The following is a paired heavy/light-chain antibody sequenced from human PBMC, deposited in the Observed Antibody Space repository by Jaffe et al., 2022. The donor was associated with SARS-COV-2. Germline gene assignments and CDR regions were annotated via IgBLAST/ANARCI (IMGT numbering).Light chain of an antibody. Sequence: SYVLTQPPSVSVAPGQTARITCGGNNIGSKSVHWYQQKPGQAPVLVVYDDSDRPSGIPERFSGSNSGNTATLTISRVEAGDEADYYCQVWDSSSDHYVFGTGTKVTVL. J-gene: IGLJ1*01. V-gene: IGLV3-21*02. CDR1: NIGSKS. CDR2: DDS. CDR3: QVWDSSSDHYV.
Heavy chain of an antibody. J-gene: IGHJ4*02. CDR3: AKAPLDLRLGELSLHFDY. CDR1: GFTFSSYA. CDR2: ISGSGGST. D-gene: IGHD3-16*02. Sequence: EVQLLESGGGLVQPGGSLRLSCAASGFTFSSYAMSWVRQAPGKGLEWVSAISGSGGSTYYADSVKGRFTISRDNSKNTLYLQMNSLRAEDTAVYYCAKAPLDLRLGELSLHFDYWGQGTLVTVSS. V-gene: IGHV3-23*01.